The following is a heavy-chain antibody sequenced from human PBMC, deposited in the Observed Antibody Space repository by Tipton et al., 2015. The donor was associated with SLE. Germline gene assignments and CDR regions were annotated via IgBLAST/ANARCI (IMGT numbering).Heavy chain of an antibody. V-gene: IGHV4-34*01. CDR1: GGSFSDYY. J-gene: IGHJ4*02. Sequence: LRLSCAVYGGSFSDYYWSWIRQPPGKGLEWIGEVNRGGTTNYNPSLKSRVTVSLDVSRNQFSLKLTYVTAADTAVYFCARGEEGYNYFDYWGQGNLVTVSS. CDR2: VNRGGTT. D-gene: IGHD5-24*01. CDR3: ARGEEGYNYFDY.